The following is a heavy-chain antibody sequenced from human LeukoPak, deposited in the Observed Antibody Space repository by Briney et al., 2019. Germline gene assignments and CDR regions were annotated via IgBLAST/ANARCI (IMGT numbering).Heavy chain of an antibody. CDR2: IYDSGST. J-gene: IGHJ4*02. V-gene: IGHV4-59*01. D-gene: IGHD2-2*02. CDR3: ARVVGRYCSSTSCYRDY. CDR1: GGSITTYY. Sequence: SETLSLTCTVSGGSITTYYWSWIRQPPGKGLEWIGYIYDSGSTNYNPSLKSRVTISEDTSKRQFSLKLRSVTAADTAVYYCARVVGRYCSSTSCYRDYWGQGTLVTVSS.